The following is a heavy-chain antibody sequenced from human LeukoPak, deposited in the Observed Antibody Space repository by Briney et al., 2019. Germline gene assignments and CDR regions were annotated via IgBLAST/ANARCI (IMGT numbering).Heavy chain of an antibody. CDR3: VTETTEGAKDY. CDR2: ISSSSHYT. V-gene: IGHV3-11*05. Sequence: GGSLRLSCAASGFTFSSYAMSWVRQAPGKGLAWVSYISSSSHYTNYEASVRGRFIISRDNARDSVYLQMNSLRVEDTAIYYCVTETTEGAKDYWGQGTLVTVSS. J-gene: IGHJ4*02. CDR1: GFTFSSYA. D-gene: IGHD1-14*01.